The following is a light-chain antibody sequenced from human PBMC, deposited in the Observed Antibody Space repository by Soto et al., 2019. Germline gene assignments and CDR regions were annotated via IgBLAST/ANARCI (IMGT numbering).Light chain of an antibody. Sequence: EIAMTQSPATLSVSLGERATLSCRASQYISNNLAWYQQRPGQAPCLLIYGASTRATGVPARFSGSGSGTVFLLSISGLESEDSAVYYCQQYNHWSSITFGQGTRLEIK. CDR1: QYISNN. CDR2: GAS. CDR3: QQYNHWSSIT. V-gene: IGKV3-15*01. J-gene: IGKJ5*01.